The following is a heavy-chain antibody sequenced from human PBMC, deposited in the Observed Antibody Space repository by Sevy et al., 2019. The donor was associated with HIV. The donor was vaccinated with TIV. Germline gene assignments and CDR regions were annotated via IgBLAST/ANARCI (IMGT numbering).Heavy chain of an antibody. CDR3: AKELVDYYDSSGYYGGGFDY. Sequence: GGSLRLSCAASGFTFSSYAMSWVRQAPGKGLEWVSAISGSGGSTYYADSVKGRFTISRDNSKNTRYLQMNSLRAEDTAVYYCAKELVDYYDSSGYYGGGFDYWGQGTLVTVSS. CDR1: GFTFSSYA. J-gene: IGHJ4*02. V-gene: IGHV3-23*01. CDR2: ISGSGGST. D-gene: IGHD3-22*01.